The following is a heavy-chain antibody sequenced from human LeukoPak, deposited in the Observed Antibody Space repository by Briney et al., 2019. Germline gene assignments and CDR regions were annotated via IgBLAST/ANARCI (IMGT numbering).Heavy chain of an antibody. CDR3: ARARVYYGSGSYPKYYFDY. CDR2: MYLSGTT. D-gene: IGHD3-10*01. J-gene: IGHJ4*02. CDR1: GDSINSLDL. Sequence: SGTLSLTCTVSGDSINSLDLWSWVRQPPGKGLEWIGEMYLSGTTHSNPSVKSRVTISIDKSKNQFFLKLSSVTAADTAVYYCARARVYYGSGSYPKYYFDYWGQGTLVTVSS. V-gene: IGHV4-4*02.